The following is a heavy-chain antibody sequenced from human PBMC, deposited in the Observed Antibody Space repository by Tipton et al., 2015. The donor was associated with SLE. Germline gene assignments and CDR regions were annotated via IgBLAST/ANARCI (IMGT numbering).Heavy chain of an antibody. CDR3: ARSRCITTSCLLRVRLYIDV. D-gene: IGHD2-2*01. V-gene: IGHV4-59*08. CDR2: IFYRGNS. Sequence: TLSLTCAVSNGSISNYYWTWIRQPPGKGLEWIGYIFYRGNSNYNPSLKGRVTMSVDMSKNQFSLQLTSVTAADTAVYYCARSRCITTSCLLRVRLYIDVWGKGTTVTVSS. J-gene: IGHJ6*03. CDR1: NGSISNYY.